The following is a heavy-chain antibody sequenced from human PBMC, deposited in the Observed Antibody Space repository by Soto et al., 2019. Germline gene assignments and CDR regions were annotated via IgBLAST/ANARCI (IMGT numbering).Heavy chain of an antibody. CDR3: VRTVGSSWFFDR. CDR2: IFYDGSP. Sequence: QLQLRQSGPGLVKPPETLSLTCSVSGASITSGDYYWGWIRQPPGKGLEWIGSIFYDGSPYYNPSLQSRVTLSVDTSRNQFSLKLNSATAADTAVYYCVRTVGSSWFFDRWGRGTLITVSS. V-gene: IGHV4-39*01. J-gene: IGHJ2*01. CDR1: GASITSGDYY. D-gene: IGHD3-10*01.